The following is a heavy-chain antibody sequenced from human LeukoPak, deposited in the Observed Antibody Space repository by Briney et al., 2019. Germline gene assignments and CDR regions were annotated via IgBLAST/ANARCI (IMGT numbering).Heavy chain of an antibody. Sequence: PGRSLRLSCAASGFTFSIYATGWVRQAPGKGLEWVSVISGSGGSTYYADSVKGRFTISRDNSKNTLYLQMNSLRAEDTAVYYCAKTLEEVPTTISPIDYWGQGTLVTVSS. CDR2: ISGSGGST. J-gene: IGHJ4*02. CDR3: AKTLEEVPTTISPIDY. V-gene: IGHV3-23*01. CDR1: GFTFSIYA. D-gene: IGHD2-2*02.